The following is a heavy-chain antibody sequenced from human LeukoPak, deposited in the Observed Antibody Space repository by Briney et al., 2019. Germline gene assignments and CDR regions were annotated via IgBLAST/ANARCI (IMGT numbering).Heavy chain of an antibody. CDR2: ISGGGETT. V-gene: IGHV3-23*01. CDR1: GFTFNNYA. Sequence: GGSLRLSCAASGFTFNNYAMNWVRQAPGKGLEWVSSISGGGETTYYADSAKGRFTISRDNSQNTLYLQMNSLRAEDTAVYYCARDYADYVGYFFFDYWGQGTLVTVSS. J-gene: IGHJ4*02. CDR3: ARDYADYVGYFFFDY. D-gene: IGHD4-17*01.